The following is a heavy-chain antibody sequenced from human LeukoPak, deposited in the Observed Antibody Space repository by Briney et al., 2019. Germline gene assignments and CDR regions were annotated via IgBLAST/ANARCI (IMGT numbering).Heavy chain of an antibody. J-gene: IGHJ3*02. D-gene: IGHD3-10*01. CDR2: ISGSGGST. CDR1: GFTFSSYA. CDR3: AKAGLWFGEPHDAFDI. Sequence: AGGSLRLSCAASGFTFSSYAMSWVRQAPGKGLEWVSAISGSGGSTYYADSVKGRFTISRDNSKNTLYLQMNSLRAEDTAVYYCAKAGLWFGEPHDAFDIWGQGTMVTVSS. V-gene: IGHV3-23*01.